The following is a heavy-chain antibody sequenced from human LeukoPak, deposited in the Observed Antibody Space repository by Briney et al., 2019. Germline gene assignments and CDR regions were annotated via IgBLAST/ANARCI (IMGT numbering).Heavy chain of an antibody. V-gene: IGHV3-33*01. D-gene: IGHD6-13*01. CDR1: GFTFSSYG. CDR3: ARAFERQQLVPWGFDY. CDR2: IWYDGFNK. J-gene: IGHJ4*02. Sequence: GGSLRLSCAASGFTFSSYGMHWVRQAPGKGLEGVAVIWYDGFNKYYTDSVKGRFTISRDNSKNTLFLQMDSLRAEDTAVYYCARAFERQQLVPWGFDYWGQGTLVTVSS.